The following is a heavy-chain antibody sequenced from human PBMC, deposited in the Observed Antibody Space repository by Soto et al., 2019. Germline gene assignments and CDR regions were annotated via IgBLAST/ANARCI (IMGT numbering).Heavy chain of an antibody. CDR2: ITNRGDVI. CDR1: GFTFSSYA. D-gene: IGHD5-12*01. J-gene: IGHJ4*02. V-gene: IGHV3-48*01. Sequence: EVQLVESGGGLVQPGGSLRLSCVASGFTFSSYAFNWVRQAPGKGLEWLSFITNRGDVIHHADTVKGRFTISRDNSKNTLYLQMNSLRAEDTAVYYCARVPGYSGYDPLFDYWGQGTLVTVSS. CDR3: ARVPGYSGYDPLFDY.